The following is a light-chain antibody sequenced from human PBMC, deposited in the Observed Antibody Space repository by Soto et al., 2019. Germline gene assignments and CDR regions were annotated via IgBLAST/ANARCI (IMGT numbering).Light chain of an antibody. Sequence: QAVVTQPPSASGTPGQRVTISCSGSSSNIGSHPVDWYQHLPGMAPKLLIYSTDQRPSGITDRFSGSKSGTSASLAISGLQSEDEADYYCAARDDSLKGWVFGGGTKLTVL. CDR3: AARDDSLKGWV. CDR2: STD. J-gene: IGLJ3*02. V-gene: IGLV1-44*01. CDR1: SSNIGSHP.